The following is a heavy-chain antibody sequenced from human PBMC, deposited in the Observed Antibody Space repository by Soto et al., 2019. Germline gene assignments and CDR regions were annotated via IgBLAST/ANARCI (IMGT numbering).Heavy chain of an antibody. J-gene: IGHJ6*02. V-gene: IGHV1-3*01. CDR1: GYTFSTYA. Sequence: QVQVVQSGAEVKKPGASVKVSCKASGYTFSTYAMYWVRQAPGQSLEWMGWINGGTGQTRYSQRFQDRVTITRDTSASTAYMELTSLTSEDTAVYYCARGKGMEENYYYYGMDIWGQGTTVTVSS. CDR3: ARGKGMEENYYYYGMDI. D-gene: IGHD1-1*01. CDR2: INGGTGQT.